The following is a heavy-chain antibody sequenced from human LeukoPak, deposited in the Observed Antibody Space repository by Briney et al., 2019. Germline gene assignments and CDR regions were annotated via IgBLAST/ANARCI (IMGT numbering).Heavy chain of an antibody. CDR3: AREAQKYCSGGSCYGPGDY. Sequence: SETLSLTCAVYGGSFSGYYWSWIRQPPGKGLEWIEEINHSGSTNYNPSLKSRVTISVDTSKNQFSLKLSSVTAADTAVYYCAREAQKYCSGGSCYGPGDYWGQGTLVTVSS. V-gene: IGHV4-34*01. D-gene: IGHD2-15*01. CDR2: INHSGST. CDR1: GGSFSGYY. J-gene: IGHJ4*02.